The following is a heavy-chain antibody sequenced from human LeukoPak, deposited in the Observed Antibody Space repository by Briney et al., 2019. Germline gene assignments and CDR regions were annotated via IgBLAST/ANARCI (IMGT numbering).Heavy chain of an antibody. CDR2: IKQDGSEK. V-gene: IGHV3-7*01. CDR1: GFTFSSYW. CDR3: ARTYYDFWSSDYFGY. Sequence: GGSLRLSCAASGFTFSSYWMSWVRQAPGKGREWVANIKQDGSEKYYVDSVKGRFTISRDNAKNSLYLQMNSLRAEDTAVYYCARTYYDFWSSDYFGYWGQGTLVTVSS. D-gene: IGHD3-3*01. J-gene: IGHJ4*02.